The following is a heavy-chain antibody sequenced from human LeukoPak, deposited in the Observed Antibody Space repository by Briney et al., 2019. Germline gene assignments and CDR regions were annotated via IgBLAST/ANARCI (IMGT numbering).Heavy chain of an antibody. CDR1: GGSISSYY. J-gene: IGHJ4*02. CDR2: VHYSGST. Sequence: LSETLSLTCTVSGGSISSYYWSWVRQPPGKGLEWIGYVHYSGSTKYNPSLRSRVTISVDTSKNQFSLKVSSLTAADTAVYYCARGRTGSYFAADYWGQGTLVTVSS. D-gene: IGHD1-26*01. CDR3: ARGRTGSYFAADY. V-gene: IGHV4-59*01.